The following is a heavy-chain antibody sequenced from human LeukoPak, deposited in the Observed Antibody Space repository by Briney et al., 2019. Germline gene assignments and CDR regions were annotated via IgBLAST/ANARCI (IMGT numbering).Heavy chain of an antibody. J-gene: IGHJ6*04. Sequence: GGSLRLSCAASGFTFSSYSMNWVRQAPGKGLEGVSYISSSSSYIYYAHSVKGRFTISRDNAKNSLYLHMNSLRAEDTAVHYCARELHYDILTGSLYTDAQNYYYYGMDVWGKGTTVTVSS. V-gene: IGHV3-21*01. CDR3: ARELHYDILTGSLYTDAQNYYYYGMDV. CDR2: ISSSSSYI. D-gene: IGHD3-9*01. CDR1: GFTFSSYS.